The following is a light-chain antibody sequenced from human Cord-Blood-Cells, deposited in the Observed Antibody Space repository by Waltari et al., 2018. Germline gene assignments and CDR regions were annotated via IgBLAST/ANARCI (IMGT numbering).Light chain of an antibody. CDR2: GAS. V-gene: IGKV3-15*01. Sequence: EIVMTQSPATLSVSPGERATLSCRASQSVSSNLAWYQQKPGQAPRLLIYGASTRATGIPARCSVSGSGTEFTLTISSLQSEDFAVYYCQQYNNWLTFGGGTKVEIK. CDR1: QSVSSN. J-gene: IGKJ4*01. CDR3: QQYNNWLT.